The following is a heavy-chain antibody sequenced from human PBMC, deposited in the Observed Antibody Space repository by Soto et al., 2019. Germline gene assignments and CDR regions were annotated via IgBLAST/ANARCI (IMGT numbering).Heavy chain of an antibody. V-gene: IGHV3-23*01. CDR2: ISGSGGST. D-gene: IGHD6-13*01. CDR1: GFTFSSYA. Sequence: GGSLRLSCAASGFTFSSYAMSWVRQAPGKGLEWVSAISGSGGSTYYADSVKGRFTISRDNSKNTLCLQMNSLRAEDTAVYYCAKDRTAGTRGTYYFEYWGQGTVVTVSS. CDR3: AKDRTAGTRGTYYFEY. J-gene: IGHJ4*02.